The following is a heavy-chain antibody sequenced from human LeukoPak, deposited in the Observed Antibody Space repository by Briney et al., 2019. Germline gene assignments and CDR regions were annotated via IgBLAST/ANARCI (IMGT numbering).Heavy chain of an antibody. CDR1: GGSISSSSYY. V-gene: IGHV4-39*01. D-gene: IGHD6-13*01. CDR2: IYYSGNT. J-gene: IGHJ4*02. CDR3: ARRHSSSWSTFDY. Sequence: PSETLSLTCTVSGGSISSSSYYWGWIRQPPGKGLEWIGSIYYSGNTYYNPSLKSRFTISVDTSKNQFSLKLSSVTAADTAVYYCARRHSSSWSTFDYWGQGTLVTVSS.